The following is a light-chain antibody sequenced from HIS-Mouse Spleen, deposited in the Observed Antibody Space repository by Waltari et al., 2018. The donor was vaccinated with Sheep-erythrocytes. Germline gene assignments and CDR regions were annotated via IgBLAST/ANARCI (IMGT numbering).Light chain of an antibody. J-gene: IGKJ4*01. V-gene: IGKV1-39*01. Sequence: DIQMTQSPSSLSASVGDRVTITCRESQSISSYLNWYQQKPGKAHKLLIYAASSLQSGVPSRFSGSGSGTDFTLTISSLQPEDFATYYCQQSYSTPPLTFGGGTKVEIK. CDR3: QQSYSTPPLT. CDR1: QSISSY. CDR2: AAS.